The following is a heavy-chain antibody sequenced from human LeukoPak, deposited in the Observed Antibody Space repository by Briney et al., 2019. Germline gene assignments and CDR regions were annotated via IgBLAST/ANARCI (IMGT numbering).Heavy chain of an antibody. Sequence: PSETLSLTCTVSGGSISSGGYYWSWIRQPPGKGLEWIGYIYYSGSTYCNPSLESRVSISKDTSKNQFSLKLSAVAAADTALYFCARRMTTAGYFDYWGQGVLVTVSS. CDR3: ARRMTTAGYFDY. J-gene: IGHJ4*02. CDR2: IYYSGST. V-gene: IGHV4-31*03. D-gene: IGHD6-13*01. CDR1: GGSISSGGYY.